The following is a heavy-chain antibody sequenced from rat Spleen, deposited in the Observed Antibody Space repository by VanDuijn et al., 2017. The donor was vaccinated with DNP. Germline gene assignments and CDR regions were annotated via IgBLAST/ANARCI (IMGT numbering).Heavy chain of an antibody. Sequence: EVQLVESGGDLVQPGRSLKLSCAASGFTFSDYNMAWVRQAPKRGLAWVATVSYYGSTTYDRDSVKGRFTISRDNAKSTLYLQMNSLRSEDMATYYCARWNSGYYAMDAWGQGTSVTVSS. CDR1: GFTFSDYN. D-gene: IGHD4-3*01. CDR2: VSYYGSTT. CDR3: ARWNSGYYAMDA. J-gene: IGHJ4*01. V-gene: IGHV5-7*01.